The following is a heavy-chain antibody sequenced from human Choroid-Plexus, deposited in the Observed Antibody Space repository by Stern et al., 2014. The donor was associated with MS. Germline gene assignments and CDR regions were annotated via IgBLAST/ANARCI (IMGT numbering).Heavy chain of an antibody. V-gene: IGHV3-30*18. CDR2: VAYDGSNK. J-gene: IGHJ5*02. CDR1: GFTFGSCA. CDR3: AKDRQYLTYFFDH. D-gene: IGHD2/OR15-2a*01. Sequence: QMQLVQSGGGVVQPGRPLRLSCVASGFTFGSCAMHWVRQAPGKGLEWVAGVAYDGSNKYYADSVKVRFTISRDNSQNTLYMQMSSLRPEDTAVYYCAKDRQYLTYFFDHWGQGSLVTVSS.